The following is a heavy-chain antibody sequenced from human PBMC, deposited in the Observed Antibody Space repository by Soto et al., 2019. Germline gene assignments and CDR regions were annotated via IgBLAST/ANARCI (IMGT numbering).Heavy chain of an antibody. CDR2: IYYSGST. CDR1: GGSISSGGYY. D-gene: IGHD3-3*01. CDR3: ARVLRFLEWLPFDY. J-gene: IGHJ4*02. Sequence: PSETLSLTCTVSGGSISSGGYYWSWIRQHPGKGLEWIGYIYYSGSTYYNPSLKSRVTISVDTSKNQFSLKLSSVTAADTAVYYCARVLRFLEWLPFDYWGQGTLVTVSS. V-gene: IGHV4-31*03.